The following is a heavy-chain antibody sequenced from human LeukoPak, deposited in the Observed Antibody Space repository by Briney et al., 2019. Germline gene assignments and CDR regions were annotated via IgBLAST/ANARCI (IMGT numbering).Heavy chain of an antibody. CDR1: GVSFSGYY. CDR2: INHSGST. D-gene: IGHD6-13*01. CDR3: ARGGAAAAGDEDDYYFDY. J-gene: IGHJ4*02. Sequence: PSETLSLTCAVYGVSFSGYYWSWLRQPPGKGLEWLGEINHSGSTNYNPSRKSRVTISVDTSKNQFSLKLSSVTAADTAVYYCARGGAAAAGDEDDYYFDYWGQGTLVTVSS. V-gene: IGHV4-34*01.